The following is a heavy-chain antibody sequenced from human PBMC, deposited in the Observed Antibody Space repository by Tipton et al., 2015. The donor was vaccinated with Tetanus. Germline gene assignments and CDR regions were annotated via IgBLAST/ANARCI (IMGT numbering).Heavy chain of an antibody. CDR1: GFTFSSYS. CDR2: ISASGSII. Sequence: SLRLSCAASGFTFSSYSMNWVRQAPGKGLEWVSYISASGSIIFYADSVRGRFTVSRDNAKNSLYLQMNSLRAEDTAVYHCARENGGYDYYYYYGMDVWGQGTTVTVSS. D-gene: IGHD5-12*01. V-gene: IGHV3-48*04. CDR3: ARENGGYDYYYYYGMDV. J-gene: IGHJ6*02.